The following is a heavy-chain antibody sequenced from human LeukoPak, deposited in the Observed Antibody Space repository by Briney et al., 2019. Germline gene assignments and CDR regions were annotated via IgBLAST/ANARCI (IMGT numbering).Heavy chain of an antibody. V-gene: IGHV3-11*04. CDR1: GFTFSDYY. CDR3: AGQRGYSYGNFDC. D-gene: IGHD5-18*01. J-gene: IGHJ4*02. Sequence: GGSLRLSCAASGFTFSDYYMSWIRQAPGKGLEWVSYIISSVSTIYYADSVKGRFTIYRDNAKNSLYLQMNSLRAEDTAVYYCAGQRGYSYGNFDCWGQGTLVTVSS. CDR2: IISSVSTI.